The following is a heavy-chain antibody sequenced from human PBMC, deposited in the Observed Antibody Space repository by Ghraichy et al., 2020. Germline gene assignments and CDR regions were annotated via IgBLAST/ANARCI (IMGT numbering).Heavy chain of an antibody. CDR2: ISYDGSNK. J-gene: IGHJ6*02. CDR1: GFTFSSYG. CDR3: AKDRDTAMVTLGYYYYYGMDV. D-gene: IGHD5-18*01. Sequence: GALRLSCAASGFTFSSYGMHWVRQAPGKGLEWVAVISYDGSNKYYADSVKGRFTISRDNSKNTLYLQMNSLRAEDTAVYYCAKDRDTAMVTLGYYYYYGMDVWGQGTTVTVSS. V-gene: IGHV3-30*18.